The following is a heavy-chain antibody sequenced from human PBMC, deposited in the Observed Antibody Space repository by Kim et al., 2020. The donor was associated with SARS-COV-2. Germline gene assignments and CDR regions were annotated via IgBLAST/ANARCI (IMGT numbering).Heavy chain of an antibody. CDR3: ARESPSFLRAFDI. J-gene: IGHJ3*02. V-gene: IGHV3-30-3*01. CDR2: ISYDGSNK. Sequence: GGSLRLSCAASGFTFSNYAMHWVRQAPGKGLEWVAVISYDGSNKYYADSVKGRFTISRDNSKNTLYLQMNSLRAEDTAVYYCARESPSFLRAFDIWGQGTMFTVSS. D-gene: IGHD3-3*02. CDR1: GFTFSNYA.